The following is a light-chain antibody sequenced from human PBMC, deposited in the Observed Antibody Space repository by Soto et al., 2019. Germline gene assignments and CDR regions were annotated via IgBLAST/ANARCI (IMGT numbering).Light chain of an antibody. CDR3: QQLNTFPPFFT. V-gene: IGKV1-9*01. Sequence: DIQLTQSPSFLSASVGDRVTITCRASQGIRSYLAWYQQRPGKAPELLIYGASTLRPGGASRFSGSGSGTEFPLTISRLQPEDFATYFCQQLNTFPPFFTFGPGTKVDI. J-gene: IGKJ3*01. CDR1: QGIRSY. CDR2: GAS.